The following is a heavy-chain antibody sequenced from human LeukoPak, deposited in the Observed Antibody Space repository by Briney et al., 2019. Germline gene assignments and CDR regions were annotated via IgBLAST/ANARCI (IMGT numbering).Heavy chain of an antibody. CDR2: INHSGST. J-gene: IGHJ4*02. V-gene: IGHV4-34*01. CDR1: GGSFSGYY. CDR3: ARVAWELLDY. D-gene: IGHD1-26*01. Sequence: PSETLSITCAVYGGSFSGYYWSWLRQPPGKGLEWIGEINHSGSTNYNPSLKSRVTISVDTSKNQFSLKLSSVTAADTAVYYCARVAWELLDYWGQGTLVTVSS.